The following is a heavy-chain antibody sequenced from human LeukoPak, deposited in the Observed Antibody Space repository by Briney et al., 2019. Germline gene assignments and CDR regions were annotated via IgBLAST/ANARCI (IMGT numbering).Heavy chain of an antibody. CDR3: AKDLGGGSYSAWGAFDI. CDR2: ISGSGGST. J-gene: IGHJ3*02. V-gene: IGHV3-23*01. Sequence: GGSLRLSCAASGFTFSSYAMSWVRQAPGKGLEWVSAISGSGGSTYYADSVKGRFTISRDNSKNTLYLQMNSLRAEDTAVYYCAKDLGGGSYSAWGAFDIWGQGTMVTVSS. D-gene: IGHD1-26*01. CDR1: GFTFSSYA.